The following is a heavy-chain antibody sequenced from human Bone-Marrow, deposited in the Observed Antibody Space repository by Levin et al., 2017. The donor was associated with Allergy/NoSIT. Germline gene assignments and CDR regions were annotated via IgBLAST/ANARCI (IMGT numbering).Heavy chain of an antibody. CDR2: INSDGSST. V-gene: IGHV3-74*01. Sequence: PGGSLRLSCAASGFTFSSYWMHWVRQAPGKGLVWVSRINSDGSSTSYADSVKGRFTISRDNAKNTLYLQMNSLRAEDTAVYYCALYNGSGDVYYYYGMDVWGQGTTVTVSS. D-gene: IGHD4-17*01. J-gene: IGHJ6*02. CDR3: ALYNGSGDVYYYYGMDV. CDR1: GFTFSSYW.